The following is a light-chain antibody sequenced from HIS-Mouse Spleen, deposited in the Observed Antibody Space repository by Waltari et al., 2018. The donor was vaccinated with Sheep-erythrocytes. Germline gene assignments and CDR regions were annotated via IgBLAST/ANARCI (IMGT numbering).Light chain of an antibody. V-gene: IGLV2-23*03. CDR2: EGS. Sequence: QSALTQPASVSGSPGQSITISCTGTSSDVGSYNLVSWYQQPPGKAPKLMIYEGSKRPSGVSNRFSGSKSGNTASLTISGLQAEDEADYYCCSYAGSSTFDWVFGGGTK. CDR3: CSYAGSSTFDWV. CDR1: SSDVGSYNL. J-gene: IGLJ3*02.